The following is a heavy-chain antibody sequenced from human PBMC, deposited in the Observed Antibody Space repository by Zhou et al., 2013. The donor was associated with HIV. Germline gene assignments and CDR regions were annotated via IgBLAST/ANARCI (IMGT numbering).Heavy chain of an antibody. Sequence: EVQLVESGGGLVKPGGSLRLSCAASGFTFSSYSMNWVRQAPGKGLEWVSSISSSSSFIYYADSVKGRFTISRDNAKNSLYLQMNSLRAEDTAVYYCARDPPPPVQLPDYWGHGNPGHRLL. CDR1: GFTFSSYS. D-gene: IGHD1-1*01. V-gene: IGHV3-21*01. CDR2: ISSSSSFI. CDR3: ARDPPPPVQLPDY. J-gene: IGHJ4*02.